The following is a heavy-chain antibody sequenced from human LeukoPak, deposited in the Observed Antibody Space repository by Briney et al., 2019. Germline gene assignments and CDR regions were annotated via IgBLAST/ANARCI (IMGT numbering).Heavy chain of an antibody. J-gene: IGHJ4*02. CDR2: ISGSGGST. CDR3: AKVRKDIVVVVAAWVDY. CDR1: GITLSSYA. D-gene: IGHD2-15*01. Sequence: GGSLRLTCAASGITLSSYAMSWVRQAPGKGLEWVSAISGSGGSTYYADSVKGRFSISRDNSKNTLYLQMNSLRAEDTAVYYCAKVRKDIVVVVAAWVDYWGQGTLVTVSS. V-gene: IGHV3-23*01.